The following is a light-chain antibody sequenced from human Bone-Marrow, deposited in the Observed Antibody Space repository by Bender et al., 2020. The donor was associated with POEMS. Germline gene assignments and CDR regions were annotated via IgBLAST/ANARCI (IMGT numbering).Light chain of an antibody. V-gene: IGLV2-23*02. CDR3: CSYAGGGTFV. CDR1: GSDIGSHNR. CDR2: EAT. Sequence: QSVLTQPASVSGSPGQSITISCTGTGSDIGSHNRVSWLQQHPGEAPKLVIFEATKRPSGLSDRFSGSKSGNTASLTISGLQAEDEADYYCCSYAGGGTFVFGGGTKLTVL. J-gene: IGLJ3*02.